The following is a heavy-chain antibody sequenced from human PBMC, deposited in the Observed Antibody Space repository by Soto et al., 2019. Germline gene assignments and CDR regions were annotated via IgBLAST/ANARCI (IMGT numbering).Heavy chain of an antibody. D-gene: IGHD2-8*02. CDR3: ARDLNFWSLDLDY. CDR1: GDTFSTYT. V-gene: IGHV1-69*13. Sequence: SVKVSCKASGDTFSTYTITWMRQAPGQGLEWMGGIIPRSATSNYAQKFQGRVTITADESTSTAYMELSSLRSEDTAVYYCARDLNFWSLDLDYRGLGTRVTVSS. J-gene: IGHJ4*02. CDR2: IIPRSATS.